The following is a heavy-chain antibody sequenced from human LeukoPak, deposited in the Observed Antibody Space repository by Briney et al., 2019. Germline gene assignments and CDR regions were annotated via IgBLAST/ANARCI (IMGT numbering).Heavy chain of an antibody. J-gene: IGHJ4*02. V-gene: IGHV4-59*12. Sequence: PSETLSLTCTVSGGSISSYYWSWIRQPPGKGLEWIGYIYYSGSTNYNPSLKSRVTISVDTSKNQFSLKLSSVTAADTAVYYCARVGVLERPGYWGQGTLVTVSS. D-gene: IGHD1-1*01. CDR1: GGSISSYY. CDR2: IYYSGST. CDR3: ARVGVLERPGY.